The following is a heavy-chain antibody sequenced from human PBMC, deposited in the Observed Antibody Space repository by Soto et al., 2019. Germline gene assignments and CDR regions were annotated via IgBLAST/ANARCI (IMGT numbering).Heavy chain of an antibody. Sequence: EVQLLESGGGLAQPGGSLRLSCAASGFTFSSYAMTWVRQAPGKGLEWVSTISSSGGSTYYADSVEGRFTISRDNSKNTLDLQMNSLRAEDTAVYYCAKEWSDARTREKCGLVDYWGQGTLVTVSS. V-gene: IGHV3-23*01. CDR1: GFTFSSYA. CDR3: AKEWSDARTREKCGLVDY. J-gene: IGHJ4*02. CDR2: ISSSGGST. D-gene: IGHD2-8*01.